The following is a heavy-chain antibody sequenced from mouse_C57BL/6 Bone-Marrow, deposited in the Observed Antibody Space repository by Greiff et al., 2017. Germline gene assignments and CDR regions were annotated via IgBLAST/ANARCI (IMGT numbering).Heavy chain of an antibody. CDR1: GYTFTDHT. V-gene: IGHV1-78*01. Sequence: VQLQQSDAELVKPGASVKISCTASGYTFTDHTIHWMKQRPEQGLEWIGYIYPRDGSTKYNEKFKGQATLTADKSSSTAYMQLNSLTSEDSAVYFCARLGGYYVRSAMDYWGQGTAVTVSS. CDR2: IYPRDGST. J-gene: IGHJ4*01. CDR3: ARLGGYYVRSAMDY. D-gene: IGHD2-3*01.